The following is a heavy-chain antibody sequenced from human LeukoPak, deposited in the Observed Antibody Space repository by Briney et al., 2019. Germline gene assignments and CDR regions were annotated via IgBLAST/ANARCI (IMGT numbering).Heavy chain of an antibody. CDR2: IYYSGST. J-gene: IGHJ4*02. CDR1: GGSVSSGSYY. Sequence: PSETLSLTCTVSGGSVSSGSYYWSWIRQPPGKGLEWIGYIYYSGSTNYNPSLKSRVTISVDTSKNQFSLKLSSVTAADTAVYHCARERYGSGSYDYWGQGTLVTVSS. V-gene: IGHV4-61*01. D-gene: IGHD3-10*01. CDR3: ARERYGSGSYDY.